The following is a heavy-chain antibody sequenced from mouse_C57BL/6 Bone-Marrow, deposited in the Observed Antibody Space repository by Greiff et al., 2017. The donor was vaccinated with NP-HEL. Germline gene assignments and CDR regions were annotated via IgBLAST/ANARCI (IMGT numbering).Heavy chain of an antibody. Sequence: VQLQQSGPELVKPGASVKLSCKASGYTFPSYDINWVKQRPGQGLEWIGWIYPRDGSTKYNEKFKGKATLTVDTSSSTAYMELHSLTSEDSAVYFCARSSTYYYGSSFAYWGQGTLVTVSA. CDR3: ARSSTYYYGSSFAY. CDR1: GYTFPSYD. D-gene: IGHD1-1*01. J-gene: IGHJ3*01. V-gene: IGHV1-85*01. CDR2: IYPRDGST.